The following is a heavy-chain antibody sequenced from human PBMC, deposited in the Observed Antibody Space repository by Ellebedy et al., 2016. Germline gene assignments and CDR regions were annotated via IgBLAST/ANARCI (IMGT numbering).Heavy chain of an antibody. V-gene: IGHV5-51*01. CDR1: GYSFTNYW. Sequence: GESLKISXKGSGYSFTNYWIAWVRQMPGKGPEWMGMISPGDSQIRYSPSFQGQVTFSVDRSISSAYVQWSSLKASDTAMYYCARLIAPYMRNNGWVDPWGQGTLVTVSS. CDR2: ISPGDSQI. D-gene: IGHD1/OR15-1a*01. CDR3: ARLIAPYMRNNGWVDP. J-gene: IGHJ5*02.